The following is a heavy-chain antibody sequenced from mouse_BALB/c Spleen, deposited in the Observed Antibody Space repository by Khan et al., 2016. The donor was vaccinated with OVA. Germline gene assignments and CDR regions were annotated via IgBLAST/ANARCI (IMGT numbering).Heavy chain of an antibody. CDR1: GFTFTSYS. D-gene: IGHD1-3*01. Sequence: EVELVESGADLVKPGGSLKLSCTVSGFTFTSYSMSWVRQTPDKRLEWVATISSGGDYTNYSDNVKGRFTISRDNSKNTLYLQVSSLKSEDTAMYYCASHLSGAFAYWGQGTLVTVSA. CDR3: ASHLSGAFAY. V-gene: IGHV5-6*01. J-gene: IGHJ3*01. CDR2: ISSGGDYT.